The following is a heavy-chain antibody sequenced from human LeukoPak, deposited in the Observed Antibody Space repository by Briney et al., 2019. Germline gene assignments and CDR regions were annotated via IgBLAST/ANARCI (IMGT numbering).Heavy chain of an antibody. CDR2: ISYDGSNK. J-gene: IGHJ4*02. Sequence: PGGSLRLSCAASGFTFSSYGMHWVRQAPGKGLEWVAVISYDGSNKYYADSVKGRFTISRDNSKNTLYLQMNSLRAEDTAVYDCAKDRGYNYLFDYWGQGTLVSVSS. CDR1: GFTFSSYG. CDR3: AKDRGYNYLFDY. V-gene: IGHV3-30*18. D-gene: IGHD5-18*01.